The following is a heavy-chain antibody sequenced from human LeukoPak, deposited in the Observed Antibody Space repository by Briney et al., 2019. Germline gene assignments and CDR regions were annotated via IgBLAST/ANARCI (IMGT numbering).Heavy chain of an antibody. Sequence: SETLSLTCTVSGGSISSSSYYWGWIRQPPGKGLEWFGSIYYSGSTYYNPSLKSRVTISVDTSKNQFSLKLSSVTAADTAVYYCARQAGYYYYYGMDVWGQGTTVTVSS. CDR2: IYYSGST. CDR3: ARQAGYYYYYGMDV. D-gene: IGHD6-13*01. V-gene: IGHV4-39*01. CDR1: GGSISSSSYY. J-gene: IGHJ6*02.